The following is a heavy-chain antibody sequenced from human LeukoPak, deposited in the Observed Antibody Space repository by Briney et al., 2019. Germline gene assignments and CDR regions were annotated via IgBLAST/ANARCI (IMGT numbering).Heavy chain of an antibody. V-gene: IGHV3-23*01. D-gene: IGHD1-1*01. CDR2: ISTGGDST. CDR1: GFTFSSYS. CDR3: APNTILHDH. J-gene: IGHJ4*02. Sequence: GGSLRLSCAASGFTFSSYSMNWVRQAPGKGLEWVSAISTGGDSTYYADSVEGRFTISRDNSKSTLSLQMNGLRAEDTAVYYCAPNTILHDHWGQGTLVTVSS.